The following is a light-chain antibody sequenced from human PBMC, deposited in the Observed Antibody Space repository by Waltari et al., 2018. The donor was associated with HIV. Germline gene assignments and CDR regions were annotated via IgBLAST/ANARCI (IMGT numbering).Light chain of an antibody. CDR2: YKSDSVK. J-gene: IGLJ3*02. CDR3: MIWYSSAGV. CDR1: SVINLCTYP. Sequence: QAVLTQPSSLSASTEASARLTCTFRSVINLCTYPLNWYQQQPGSPPQYLLRYKSDSVKQQGSGVPSRFSGSKDASANAGILLISGLQSEDEADYYCMIWYSSAGVFGGGTKLTVL. V-gene: IGLV5-45*02.